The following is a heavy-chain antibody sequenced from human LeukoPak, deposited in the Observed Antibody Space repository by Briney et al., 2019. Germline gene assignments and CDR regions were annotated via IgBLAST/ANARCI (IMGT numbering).Heavy chain of an antibody. CDR3: ARRGPRKWLGLGRHYYYYGMDV. CDR2: IGTAGDT. V-gene: IGHV3-13*04. Sequence: GGSLRLSCAASGFTFSSYDMHCVRQATGKGLEWVSAIGTAGDTYYPGSVKGRFTISRENAKNSLYLQMNSLRAGDTAVYYCARRGPRKWLGLGRHYYYYGMDVWGQGTTVTVSS. J-gene: IGHJ6*02. CDR1: GFTFSSYD. D-gene: IGHD6-19*01.